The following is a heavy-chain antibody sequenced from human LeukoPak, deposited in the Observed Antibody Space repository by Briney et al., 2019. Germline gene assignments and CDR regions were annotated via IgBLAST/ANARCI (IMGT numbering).Heavy chain of an antibody. J-gene: IGHJ3*02. Sequence: GGSLRLSCAASGFTFDDYAMHWVRQAPGKGLEWVSGISWNSGSIGYADSVKGRFTISRDNAKNSLYLQKNSLRAEDTALYYCAKRSRMYDAFDIWGQGTMVTVSS. V-gene: IGHV3-9*01. CDR3: AKRSRMYDAFDI. CDR1: GFTFDDYA. CDR2: ISWNSGSI. D-gene: IGHD2-8*01.